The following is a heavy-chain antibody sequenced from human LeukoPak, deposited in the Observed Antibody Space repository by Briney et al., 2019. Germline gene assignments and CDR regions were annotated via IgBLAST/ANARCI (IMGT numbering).Heavy chain of an antibody. D-gene: IGHD3-10*01. V-gene: IGHV3-66*01. CDR1: GFTVSSNY. J-gene: IGHJ4*02. CDR3: ARAWYYYGSVNDY. CDR2: IYSGGST. Sequence: GGSLRLSCAASGFTVSSNYMSWVRQAPGKGLEWVSVIYSGGSTYYADSVKGRFTISRDNSKNTLYLQMNSLRAEDTAVYYCARAWYYYGSVNDYWGQGTLVTVSS.